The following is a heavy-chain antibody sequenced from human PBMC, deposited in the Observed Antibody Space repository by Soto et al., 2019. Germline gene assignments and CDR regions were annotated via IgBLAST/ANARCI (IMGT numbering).Heavy chain of an antibody. Sequence: EVQLVESGGGLVQPGGSLRLSCAASGFTFSRYWMSWVRQAPGKGLEWVANIKQDGSEKYYVDSVKGRFTISRDNAKNSLYLQMNSLRAEDTAVYYCASPYYYCSAAPFDYWGQGTLVTVSS. CDR2: IKQDGSEK. J-gene: IGHJ4*02. V-gene: IGHV3-7*01. D-gene: IGHD3-10*01. CDR1: GFTFSRYW. CDR3: ASPYYYCSAAPFDY.